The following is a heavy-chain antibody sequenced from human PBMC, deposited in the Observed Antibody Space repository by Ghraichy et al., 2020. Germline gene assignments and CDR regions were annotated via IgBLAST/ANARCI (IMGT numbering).Heavy chain of an antibody. CDR1: GGSFSGYY. Sequence: SETLSLTCAVYGGSFSGYYWSWIRQPPGKGLEWIGEINHSGSTNYNPSLKSRVTISVDTSKNQFSLKLSSVTAADTAVYYCARALSGYSSSWSRRYFDYWGQGTLVTVSS. D-gene: IGHD6-13*01. CDR2: INHSGST. V-gene: IGHV4-34*01. J-gene: IGHJ4*02. CDR3: ARALSGYSSSWSRRYFDY.